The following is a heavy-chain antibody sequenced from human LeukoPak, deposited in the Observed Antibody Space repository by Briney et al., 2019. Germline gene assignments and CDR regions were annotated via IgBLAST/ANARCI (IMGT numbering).Heavy chain of an antibody. CDR3: ARATMVRAVIGNFDY. CDR1: GGTFSSYA. D-gene: IGHD3-10*01. Sequence: SVKVSCKASGGTFSSYAISWVRQAPGQGLEWMGGIIPIFGTANYAQKFQGRVTITADESTSTAYMELSSLRSEDTAVYYCARATMVRAVIGNFDYWGQGTLVTVSS. J-gene: IGHJ4*02. V-gene: IGHV1-69*01. CDR2: IIPIFGTA.